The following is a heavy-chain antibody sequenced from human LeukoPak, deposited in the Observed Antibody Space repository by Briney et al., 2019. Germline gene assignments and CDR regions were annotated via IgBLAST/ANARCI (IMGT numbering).Heavy chain of an antibody. CDR3: ARVPLDYDFWSGYSGY. Sequence: PGGSLRLSCAASGFTFSDYYMSWIRQAPGKGLEWVSYISSSGSTIYYADSVKGRFTISRDNAKNSLYLQMNSLRAEDTAVYYCARVPLDYDFWSGYSGYWGQGTLVTVSS. D-gene: IGHD3-3*01. CDR1: GFTFSDYY. CDR2: ISSSGSTI. J-gene: IGHJ4*02. V-gene: IGHV3-11*01.